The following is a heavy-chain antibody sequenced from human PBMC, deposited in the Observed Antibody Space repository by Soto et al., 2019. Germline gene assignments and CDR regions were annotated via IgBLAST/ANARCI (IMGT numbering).Heavy chain of an antibody. V-gene: IGHV4-59*08. CDR1: GGSISSYY. D-gene: IGHD5-12*01. Sequence: KPSETLSLTCTVSGGSISSYYWSWIRQPPGKGLEWIGYIYYSGSTNYNPSLKSRVTISVDTSKNQFSLKLSSVTAADTAVYYCARLGQWGGYDWVDYWGQGTLVTVSS. CDR3: ARLGQWGGYDWVDY. J-gene: IGHJ4*02. CDR2: IYYSGST.